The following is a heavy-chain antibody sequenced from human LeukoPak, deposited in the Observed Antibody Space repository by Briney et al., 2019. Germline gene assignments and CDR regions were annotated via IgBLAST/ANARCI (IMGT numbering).Heavy chain of an antibody. V-gene: IGHV1-69*04. J-gene: IGHJ6*02. CDR2: IIPILGIA. D-gene: IGHD2-21*02. Sequence: ASVKVSCKASGGTSSSYAISWVRQAPGQGLEWMGRIIPILGIANYAQKFQGRVTITADKSTSTAYMELSSLRSEDTAVYYCARDSLPNCGGDCYHYYHYYGMDVWGQGTTVTVSS. CDR1: GGTSSSYA. CDR3: ARDSLPNCGGDCYHYYHYYGMDV.